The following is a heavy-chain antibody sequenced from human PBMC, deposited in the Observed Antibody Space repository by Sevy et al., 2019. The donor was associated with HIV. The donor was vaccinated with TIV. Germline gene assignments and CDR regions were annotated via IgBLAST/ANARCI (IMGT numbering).Heavy chain of an antibody. CDR1: GGSINNPDFN. V-gene: IGHV4-30-4*01. D-gene: IGHD3-10*01. CDR2: VYYSGNT. Sequence: TLSLTCSVSGGSINNPDFNWSWVRQPPGRGLEWIGYVYYSGNTYYSPSLKTRASLSIDTSKNQFSLDLHSVTAADTAVYYCTRVRGPFGWSDPWGQGTLVTVSS. CDR3: TRVRGPFGWSDP. J-gene: IGHJ5*02.